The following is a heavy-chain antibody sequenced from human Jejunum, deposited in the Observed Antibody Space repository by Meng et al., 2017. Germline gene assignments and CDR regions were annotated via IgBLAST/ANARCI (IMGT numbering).Heavy chain of an antibody. J-gene: IGHJ6*02. V-gene: IGHV3-23*01. CDR1: GFTFSSYA. D-gene: IGHD2-8*01. CDR3: AKGDLGYCTSFNCPYDIDV. Sequence: GESLKISCAASGFTFSSYAMNWVRQAPGTGLEWVSGISGSGGSTYFADSVKGRFIISRDNSKNTLYLQMNSLRAEDTAVYYCAKGDLGYCTSFNCPYDIDVWGQGTTVTVSS. CDR2: ISGSGGST.